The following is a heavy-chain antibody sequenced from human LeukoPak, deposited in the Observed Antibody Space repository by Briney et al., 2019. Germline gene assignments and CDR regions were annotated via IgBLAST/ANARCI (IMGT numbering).Heavy chain of an antibody. Sequence: SETLSLTCTVSGGSISSSSYYWGWIRQPPGKGLEWIGYIYYSGSIYYNPSLKSRVTMSVDTSKNQFSLKLSSVTAVDTAVYYCAITGGSGLGGAFDIWGQGTMVTVSS. CDR3: AITGGSGLGGAFDI. CDR2: IYYSGSI. J-gene: IGHJ3*02. V-gene: IGHV4-39*07. D-gene: IGHD6-19*01. CDR1: GGSISSSSYY.